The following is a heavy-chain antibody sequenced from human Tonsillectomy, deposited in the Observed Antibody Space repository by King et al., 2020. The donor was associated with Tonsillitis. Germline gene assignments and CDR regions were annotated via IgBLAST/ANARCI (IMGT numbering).Heavy chain of an antibody. J-gene: IGHJ2*01. CDR3: AKEIKQVAGDWYFDL. Sequence: HVQLVESGGGVVQPGRSLRLSCAASGFTFSRYGMHWVRQSPCEGLECGAGLGNDGRVTYYADSVKGRFTLSRDNSENKLYMQMNSLRVEDTAVYYCAKEIKQVAGDWYFDLWGRGTLVIVSS. CDR1: GFTFSRYG. D-gene: IGHD6-19*01. V-gene: IGHV3-30*18. CDR2: LGNDGRVT.